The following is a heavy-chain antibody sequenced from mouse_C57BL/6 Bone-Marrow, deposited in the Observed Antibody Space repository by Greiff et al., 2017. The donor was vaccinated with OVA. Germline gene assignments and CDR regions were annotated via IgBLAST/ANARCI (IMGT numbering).Heavy chain of an antibody. CDR2: IYPGDGDT. D-gene: IGHD1-1*01. Sequence: VQLQESGAELVKPGASVKISCKASGYAFSSYWMNWVKQRPGKGLEWIGQIYPGDGDTNYNGKFKGKATLTADKSSSTAYMQLSSLTSEDSAVYFGARGYYGSSPPYYYAMDYWVKEPQSPSPQ. CDR3: ARGYYGSSPPYYYAMDY. V-gene: IGHV1-80*01. J-gene: IGHJ4*01. CDR1: GYAFSSYW.